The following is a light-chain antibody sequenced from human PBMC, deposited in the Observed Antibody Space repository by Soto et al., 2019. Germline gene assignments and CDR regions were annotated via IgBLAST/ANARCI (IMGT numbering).Light chain of an antibody. CDR3: QHLET. J-gene: IGKJ1*01. Sequence: EIVLTQSPGTLSLSPGERATLSCRACQSVSSSYLAWYQQKPGXXPRLLIYGASSRATGIPDRFSGSGSGTDFTLTISRLEPEDFAVYYCQHLETFGQGTKVDIK. CDR2: GAS. CDR1: QSVSSSY. V-gene: IGKV3-20*01.